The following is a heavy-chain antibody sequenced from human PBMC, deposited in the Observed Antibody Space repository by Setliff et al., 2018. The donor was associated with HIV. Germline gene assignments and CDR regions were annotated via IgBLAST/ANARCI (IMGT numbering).Heavy chain of an antibody. CDR3: TSRTGYTSSWYGWGADY. CDR2: IRSKGNSYAT. J-gene: IGHJ4*02. D-gene: IGHD6-13*01. V-gene: IGHV3-73*01. CDR1: AFTFSGSA. Sequence: PGGSLRLSCAASAFTFSGSAMHWVRQAPGKGLEWVGRIRSKGNSYATEYAASVKGRFTISRDDSKHTAYLQMNSLKTEDTAVYYCTSRTGYTSSWYGWGADYWGQGTLVTVSS.